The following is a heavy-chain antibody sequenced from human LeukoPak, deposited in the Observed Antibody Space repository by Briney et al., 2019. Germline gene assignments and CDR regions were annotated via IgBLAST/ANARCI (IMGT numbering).Heavy chain of an antibody. V-gene: IGHV3-11*01. CDR2: VSSGSSTI. D-gene: IGHD3-22*01. Sequence: GGSLRLSCAASGFTFSDYYMSWIRQAPGKALEWVSYVSSGSSTIYYADSVKGRFTVSRDNAKNTVFLQMSSLRAEDTAVYYCAKNGRGNYYDSSGYYPEYFQHWGQGTLVTVSS. J-gene: IGHJ1*01. CDR3: AKNGRGNYYDSSGYYPEYFQH. CDR1: GFTFSDYY.